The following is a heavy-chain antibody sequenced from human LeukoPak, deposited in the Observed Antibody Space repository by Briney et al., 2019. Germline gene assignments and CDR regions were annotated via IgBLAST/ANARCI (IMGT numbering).Heavy chain of an antibody. CDR3: ARDDFSSGYRAFDI. Sequence: PSETLSLTCSVSGGSISSYYWSWIRQPAGKGLEWIGRIYTSGSTNYNPSLKSRVTMSVHTSKNQFSLKLSSVTAADTAVYYCARDDFSSGYRAFDIWGQGTMVTVSS. CDR1: GGSISSYY. V-gene: IGHV4-4*07. J-gene: IGHJ3*02. CDR2: IYTSGST. D-gene: IGHD3-3*01.